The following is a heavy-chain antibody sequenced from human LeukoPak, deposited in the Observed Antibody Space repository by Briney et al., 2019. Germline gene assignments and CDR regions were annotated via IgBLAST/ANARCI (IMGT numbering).Heavy chain of an antibody. D-gene: IGHD6-13*01. Sequence: ASVKVSCKASGGTFSSYAISWVRQAPGQGLEWMGGIIPIFGTANYAQKFQGRVTTTADESTSTAYMELSSLRSEDTAVYYCARVIAAAGYYYYGMDVWGQGTTVTVSS. CDR1: GGTFSSYA. V-gene: IGHV1-69*13. CDR2: IIPIFGTA. CDR3: ARVIAAAGYYYYGMDV. J-gene: IGHJ6*02.